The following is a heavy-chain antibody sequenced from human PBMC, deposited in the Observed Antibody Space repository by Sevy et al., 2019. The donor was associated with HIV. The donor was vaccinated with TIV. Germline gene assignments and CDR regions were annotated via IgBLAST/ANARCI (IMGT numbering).Heavy chain of an antibody. CDR3: AEGGGGHYDPDEIGYYFYYYNMDV. V-gene: IGHV3-23*01. CDR1: GFSFDSYG. Sequence: GGSLRLSCAVSGFSFDSYGMTWVRQAPGKGLEWVSGISGSGSRTYYADSVKGRFIISRDNSKNTLDLQMNSLRSEDMAIYFLAEGGGGHYDPDEIGYYFYYYNMDVWGKGTTVTVSS. D-gene: IGHD3-22*01. J-gene: IGHJ6*03. CDR2: ISGSGSRT.